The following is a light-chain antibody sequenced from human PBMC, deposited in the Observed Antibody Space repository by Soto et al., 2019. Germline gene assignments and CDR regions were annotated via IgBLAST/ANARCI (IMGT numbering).Light chain of an antibody. CDR2: AAS. V-gene: IGKV1-39*01. CDR3: QHSTTWT. CDR1: QSISSW. J-gene: IGKJ1*01. Sequence: DIQITQSPSTLSASVGDRVTISCRASQSISSWLAWYQQKPGKAPKLLIYAASSLQSGVPSRFSGSGSETDFTLTISSLQPEDFATYSCQHSTTWTFGQGTKVDIK.